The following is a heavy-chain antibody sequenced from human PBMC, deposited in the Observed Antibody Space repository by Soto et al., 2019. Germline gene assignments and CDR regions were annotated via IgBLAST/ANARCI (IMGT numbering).Heavy chain of an antibody. CDR2: IIPISDTT. CDR3: ARSQGSSTSVAIYYYYFYRMDV. CDR1: GGTFSSYA. V-gene: IGHV1-69*01. Sequence: QVQLVQSGAEVKKPGSSVKVSCKASGGTFSSYAIRWVRTAPGQGLEWMGGIIPISDTTNYAQKFQGRVTITADESTSTAYMELSSLRSEDTAVYYGARSQGSSTSVAIYYYYFYRMDVWGQGTTVTVSS. D-gene: IGHD2-2*01. J-gene: IGHJ6*02.